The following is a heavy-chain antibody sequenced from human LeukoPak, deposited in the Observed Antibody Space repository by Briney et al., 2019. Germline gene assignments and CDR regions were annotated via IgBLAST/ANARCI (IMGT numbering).Heavy chain of an antibody. Sequence: SGTLSLTCAVSGGSISSSNWWSWVRQPPGKGLEWIGEIYHSGSTNYNPSLKSRVTISVDKSKNQFSLKLSSVTAADTAVYYCARGPSGWYNRDAFDIWGQGTMVTVSS. CDR3: ARGPSGWYNRDAFDI. V-gene: IGHV4-4*02. D-gene: IGHD6-19*01. CDR1: GGSISSSNW. J-gene: IGHJ3*02. CDR2: IYHSGST.